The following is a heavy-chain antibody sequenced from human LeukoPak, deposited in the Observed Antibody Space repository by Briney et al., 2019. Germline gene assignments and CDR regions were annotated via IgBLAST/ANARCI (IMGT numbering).Heavy chain of an antibody. V-gene: IGHV1-2*02. J-gene: IGHJ3*02. CDR2: INPNSGGT. Sequence: GASVKVSCKASGYTFTGYYMHWVRQAPGQGLEWMGWINPNSGGTNYAQKFQGRVTMTRDTSISTAYMELSRLRSDDTAVYYCAREASGGSYKGSDAFDIWGQGTMVTVSS. D-gene: IGHD1-26*01. CDR3: AREASGGSYKGSDAFDI. CDR1: GYTFTGYY.